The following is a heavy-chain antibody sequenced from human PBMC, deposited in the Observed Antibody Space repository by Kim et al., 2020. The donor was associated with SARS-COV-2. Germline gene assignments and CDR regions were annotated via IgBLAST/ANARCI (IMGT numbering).Heavy chain of an antibody. CDR2: IYWDDDK. CDR3: ARRGYSYGSYYFDY. J-gene: IGHJ4*02. V-gene: IGHV2-5*02. D-gene: IGHD5-18*01. CDR1: TSGVG. Sequence: TSGVGVGWIRQPPGKALEWLALIYWDDDKRYSPSLKSRLTITKDTSKNQVVLTMTNMDPVDTATYYCARRGYSYGSYYFDYWGQGTLVTVSS.